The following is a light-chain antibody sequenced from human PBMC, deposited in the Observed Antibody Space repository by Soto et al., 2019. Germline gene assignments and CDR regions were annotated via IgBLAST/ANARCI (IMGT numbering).Light chain of an antibody. V-gene: IGLV2-8*01. CDR1: SSDVGGYDY. Sequence: QSVLTQPPSASGSPGQSVTISCTGTSSDVGGYDYVSWYQQRPGKAPKLLIHEVTKRPSGVPDRFSGSKSGNTASLTVSGLQAEYEADYYCSSYVGRTLYVFGTGTKVTVL. CDR3: SSYVGRTLYV. J-gene: IGLJ1*01. CDR2: EVT.